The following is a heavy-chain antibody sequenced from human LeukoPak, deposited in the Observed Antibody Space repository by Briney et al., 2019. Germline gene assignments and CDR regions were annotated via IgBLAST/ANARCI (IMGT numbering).Heavy chain of an antibody. V-gene: IGHV1-69*13. CDR3: ARLGPNPLQYYFDY. D-gene: IGHD1-14*01. CDR2: IIPMFGTA. CDR1: GDTFSSYA. Sequence: ASVKVSCKASGDTFSSYAISWVRQAPGQGLEWMGGIIPMFGTANYAQKFQGRVTITADESTSTAYMELSSLRSEDTGVYYCARLGPNPLQYYFDYWGQGTLVTVSS. J-gene: IGHJ4*02.